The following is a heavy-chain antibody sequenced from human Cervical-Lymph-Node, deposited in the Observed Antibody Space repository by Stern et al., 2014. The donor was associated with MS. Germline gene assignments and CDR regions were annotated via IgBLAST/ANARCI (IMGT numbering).Heavy chain of an antibody. V-gene: IGHV4-30-4*01. CDR1: GGSISSGDYY. J-gene: IGHJ5*02. CDR3: ARARAIVEIGFAP. CDR2: IYYNGNT. D-gene: IGHD3-22*01. Sequence: QVQLQESGPGLVKPSQTLSLTCTVSGGSISSGDYYWSWIRQPPGKGLEWIGYIYYNGNTYYNPSLKSRVTISVDTSKNQFSLKLNSVTAADTAVYYCARARAIVEIGFAPWGQGTLVTVSS.